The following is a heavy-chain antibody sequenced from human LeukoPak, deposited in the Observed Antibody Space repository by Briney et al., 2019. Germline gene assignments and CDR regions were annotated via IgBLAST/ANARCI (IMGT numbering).Heavy chain of an antibody. CDR1: GGSISSYY. Sequence: KPSETLSPTCTVSGGSISSYYWSWIRQPPGKGLEWIGYIYYSGSTNYNPSLKSRVTISVDTSKNQFSLKLSSVTAADTAVYYCASHRGILTGYSYHDAFDIWGQGTMVTVSS. V-gene: IGHV4-59*08. J-gene: IGHJ3*02. D-gene: IGHD3-9*01. CDR2: IYYSGST. CDR3: ASHRGILTGYSYHDAFDI.